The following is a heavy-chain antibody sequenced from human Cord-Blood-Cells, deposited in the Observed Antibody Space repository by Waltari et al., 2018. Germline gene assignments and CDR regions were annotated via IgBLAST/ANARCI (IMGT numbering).Heavy chain of an antibody. Sequence: QVQLVQSGAEVKKPGSSVKVSCKASGGTFSSYAISWVRQAPGQGLEWMGRIIPILGIANYEKKFQGRVTITADKSTSTAYMERSSLRSEDTAVYYCARDSPSSGSYYYWGQGTLVTISS. J-gene: IGHJ4*02. CDR2: IIPILGIA. V-gene: IGHV1-69*09. CDR1: GGTFSSYA. D-gene: IGHD1-26*01. CDR3: ARDSPSSGSYYY.